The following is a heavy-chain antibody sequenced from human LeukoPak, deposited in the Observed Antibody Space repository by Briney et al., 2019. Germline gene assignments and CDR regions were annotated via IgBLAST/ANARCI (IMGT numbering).Heavy chain of an antibody. CDR3: AREWSVVGPFDI. CDR2: ISSSGSTI. Sequence: PGGSLRLSWAASGFTFSSYEMNWVRQAPGEGLEWVSYISSSGSTIYYADSVKGRFTISRDNAKNSLYLQMNSLRAEDTAVYYCAREWSVVGPFDIWGQGTMVTVSS. J-gene: IGHJ3*02. CDR1: GFTFSSYE. D-gene: IGHD1-26*01. V-gene: IGHV3-48*03.